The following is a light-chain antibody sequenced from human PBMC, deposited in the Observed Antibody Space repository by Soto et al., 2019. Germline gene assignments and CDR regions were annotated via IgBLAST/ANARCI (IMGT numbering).Light chain of an antibody. CDR1: SSNIGSNY. J-gene: IGLJ1*01. CDR3: GAWDGTLSWV. CDR2: ENN. Sequence: QSVLTQPPSVSAAPGQKVTISCSGSSSNIGSNYVSWYQQLPGTAPKLLIYENNKRPSGIPHRFSGSKSGASATLGITGLQTGDEADYYCGAWDGTLSWVFGPGTKLTVL. V-gene: IGLV1-51*01.